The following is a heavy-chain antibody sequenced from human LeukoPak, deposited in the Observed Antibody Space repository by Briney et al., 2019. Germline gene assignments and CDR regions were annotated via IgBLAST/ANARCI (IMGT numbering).Heavy chain of an antibody. CDR2: IYPGDSAT. D-gene: IGHD2-2*01. J-gene: IGHJ4*02. CDR3: TRLGHCSGTSCYAGDY. Sequence: GGSLQISCKGSGYIFTSYWIAWVRQVPGKGLECRGSIYPGDSATKYSPSFQGQVTISADKFITDAYLQWSSLKASDTAMYYCTRLGHCSGTSCYAGDYWGQGTLVTVSS. CDR1: GYIFTSYW. V-gene: IGHV5-51*01.